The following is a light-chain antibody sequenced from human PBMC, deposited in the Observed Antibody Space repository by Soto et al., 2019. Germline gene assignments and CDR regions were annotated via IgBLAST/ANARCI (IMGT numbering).Light chain of an antibody. CDR1: QSVLYSSNSHNY. Sequence: DIVMTQSPDSLAVSLGERATINCKSSQSVLYSSNSHNYLAWYQQKPGQPPKLLIYWASTRESGVPDRFSGSGSGTDFTLTTSSLQAEDVAVYYCQQYYSTPRTFGQGTKVEIK. J-gene: IGKJ1*01. CDR3: QQYYSTPRT. V-gene: IGKV4-1*01. CDR2: WAS.